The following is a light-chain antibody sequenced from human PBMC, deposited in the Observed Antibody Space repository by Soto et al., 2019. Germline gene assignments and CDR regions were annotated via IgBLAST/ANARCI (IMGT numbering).Light chain of an antibody. CDR2: DVS. Sequence: QSLLTQPRSVSGSPGQSVTVSCIGTSSDVGDYNSVSWYQQHPGKAPKLMLYDVSKRHSGVPDRFSGSKSWNADSPTVSGLQDEDEADYYCSSYTTSSSYGFGTGTKVTVL. J-gene: IGLJ1*01. V-gene: IGLV2-11*01. CDR3: SSYTTSSSYG. CDR1: SSDVGDYNS.